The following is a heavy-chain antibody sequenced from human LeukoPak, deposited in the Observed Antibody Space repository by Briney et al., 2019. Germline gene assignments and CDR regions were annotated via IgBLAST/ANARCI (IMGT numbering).Heavy chain of an antibody. Sequence: GGSLRLSCAASGXTVSSRYMSWVRQAPGKGLEWVSVIYSGGSTYYADSVKGRFTISRDNSKNTVYIQMNGLRAEDTAVYYCAGSTYYYGSGIYGMDVWGQGTTVTVSS. D-gene: IGHD3-10*01. CDR2: IYSGGST. J-gene: IGHJ6*02. CDR3: AGSTYYYGSGIYGMDV. CDR1: GXTVSSRY. V-gene: IGHV3-53*01.